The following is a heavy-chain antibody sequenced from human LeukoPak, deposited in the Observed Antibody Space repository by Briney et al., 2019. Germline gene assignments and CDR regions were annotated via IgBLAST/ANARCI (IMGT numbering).Heavy chain of an antibody. CDR1: GFTFSSYE. CDR2: ISTSCDTI. J-gene: IGHJ4*02. Sequence: GGSLRLSCAASGFTFSSYEMNWVRQAPGKGLEWISFISTSCDTIHFADSVKGRFTMFRDNAKNSLYLQMNSLRAEDTAVYYCARGYYDILTGYGPPTDYWGQGTLVTVSS. V-gene: IGHV3-48*03. D-gene: IGHD3-9*01. CDR3: ARGYYDILTGYGPPTDY.